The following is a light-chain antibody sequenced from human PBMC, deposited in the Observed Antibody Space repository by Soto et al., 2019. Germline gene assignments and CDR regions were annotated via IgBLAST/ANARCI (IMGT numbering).Light chain of an antibody. CDR2: DTF. J-gene: IGKJ1*01. V-gene: IGKV3-11*01. CDR1: QRVSNF. CDR3: QHRDDWPT. Sequence: EIVLTQSPATLSLSPGERATLSCRASQRVSNFLSWYQQKRGQAPRLLIYDTFRRATGIPARFSGSGSGTDFTLTISSLEPEDFAVYFCQHRDDWPTFGQGTNVDIK.